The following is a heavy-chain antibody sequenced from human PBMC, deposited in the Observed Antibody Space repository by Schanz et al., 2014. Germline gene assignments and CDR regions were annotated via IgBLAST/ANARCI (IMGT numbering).Heavy chain of an antibody. V-gene: IGHV3-33*08. CDR2: IGYDGSEK. D-gene: IGHD3-10*01. J-gene: IGHJ4*02. CDR3: ARGPIPIQGVPMDF. CDR1: RFTISRNP. Sequence: QVHLVESGGGVVQPGRSLRLSCTGSRFTISRNPIHWVRQAPGKGLERVANIGYDGSEKYYVDSVKGRFTISRDNSRDRLYLQMSGLTPEDTAVYDGARGPIPIQGVPMDFWGQGTLDTVSS.